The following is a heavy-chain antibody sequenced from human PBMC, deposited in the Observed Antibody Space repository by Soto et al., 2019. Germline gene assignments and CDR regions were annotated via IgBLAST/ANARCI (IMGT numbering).Heavy chain of an antibody. Sequence: SETLSLTCTISGGSISVYYWSWIRQPPGQALEWIGYIYDSGSPYYNPSLRSRVIISADTSKNQISLKLTSATAADTAVYYWARGVGSSPPRYWGRGTLVTVSS. V-gene: IGHV4-59*01. J-gene: IGHJ4*02. D-gene: IGHD1-26*01. CDR3: ARGVGSSPPRY. CDR2: IYDSGSP. CDR1: GGSISVYY.